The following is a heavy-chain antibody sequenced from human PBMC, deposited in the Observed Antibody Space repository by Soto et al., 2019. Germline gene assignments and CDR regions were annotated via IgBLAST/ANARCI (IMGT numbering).Heavy chain of an antibody. CDR1: GGTFSSYA. Sequence: ASVKVSCKTSGGTFSSYAISWVRQAPGQGLEWMGGIVPIVDTSTYAQKFQGRVTITADESTSTAYMELSSLRSDDTAIYYCVRVVAIPGYAFFDNWGQGALVTVSS. CDR2: IVPIVDTS. D-gene: IGHD5-12*01. J-gene: IGHJ5*02. CDR3: VRVVAIPGYAFFDN. V-gene: IGHV1-69*13.